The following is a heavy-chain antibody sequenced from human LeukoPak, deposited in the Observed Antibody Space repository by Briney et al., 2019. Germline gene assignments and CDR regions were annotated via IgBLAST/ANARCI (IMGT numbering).Heavy chain of an antibody. CDR3: ARDPHSSSWYAIDY. J-gene: IGHJ4*02. CDR2: IIPIFGTA. CDR1: GGTFSSYA. V-gene: IGHV1-69*05. D-gene: IGHD6-13*01. Sequence: SVKVSCKASGGTFSSYAISWVRQAPGQGLEWMGGIIPIFGTANYAQKFQGRATMTRDTSTSTVYMELSSLRSEDTAVYYCARDPHSSSWYAIDYWGQGTLVTVSS.